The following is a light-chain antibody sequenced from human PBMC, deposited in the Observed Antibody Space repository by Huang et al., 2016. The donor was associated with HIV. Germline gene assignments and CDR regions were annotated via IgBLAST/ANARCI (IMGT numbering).Light chain of an antibody. V-gene: IGKV3-15*01. J-gene: IGKJ4*01. Sequence: EIVMTESPAALSVSPGERVTLSCRASQSVNSNVAWYQQKSGQGPGLRIYAASSRATGIPARFSASGSGTEFTLTITSLQSEDFAVYYCQQYDNWPLTFGGGARVEIK. CDR2: AAS. CDR3: QQYDNWPLT. CDR1: QSVNSN.